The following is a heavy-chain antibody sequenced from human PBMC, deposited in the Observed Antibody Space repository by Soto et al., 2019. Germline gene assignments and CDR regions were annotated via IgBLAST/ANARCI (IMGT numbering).Heavy chain of an antibody. CDR3: VRQRCSGGSCFHSYWFAP. J-gene: IGHJ5*02. V-gene: IGHV5-51*01. D-gene: IGHD2-15*01. CDR1: GYTFTSYW. Sequence: LGESLKISCKGSGYTFTSYWIGWVRQMPGKGLEWMGIIYPGDSDTRYSPSFQGQVTISVDKSISTAYLRWSSLKASDTAIYYCVRQRCSGGSCFHSYWFAPWGQGTLVTVSS. CDR2: IYPGDSDT.